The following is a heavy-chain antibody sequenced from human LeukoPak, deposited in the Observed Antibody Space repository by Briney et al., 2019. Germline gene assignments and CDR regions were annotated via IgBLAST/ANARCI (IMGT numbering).Heavy chain of an antibody. CDR1: GYTLTELS. J-gene: IGHJ5*02. CDR3: ATLNWFDP. V-gene: IGHV1-24*01. CDR2: FDPEDGET. Sequence: ASVKVSCKVSGYTLTELSMHWVRQAPGKGLEWMGGFDPEDGETIYAQKFQGRVTMTGDTSTDTAYMELSSLRSEDTAVYYCATLNWFDPWGQGTLVTVSS.